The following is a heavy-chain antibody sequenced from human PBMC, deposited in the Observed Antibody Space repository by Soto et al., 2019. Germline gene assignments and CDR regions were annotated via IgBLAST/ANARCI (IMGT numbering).Heavy chain of an antibody. J-gene: IGHJ6*03. D-gene: IGHD1-1*01. CDR3: ARHGGTTGTLYYYYYMDV. V-gene: IGHV4-39*01. CDR2: IYYSGST. Sequence: SETLSLTCTVSGGSISSSIYYWGWIRQPPGKGLEWIGSIYYSGSTYYNPSLKSRVTISVDTSKNQFSLKLSSVTAADTAVYYCARHGGTTGTLYYYYYMDVWGKGTTVTVSS. CDR1: GGSISSSIYY.